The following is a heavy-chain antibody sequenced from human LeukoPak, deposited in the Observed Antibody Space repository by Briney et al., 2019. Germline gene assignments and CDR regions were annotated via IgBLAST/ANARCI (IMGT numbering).Heavy chain of an antibody. V-gene: IGHV3-48*04. CDR2: ISGPSDTI. D-gene: IGHD5-24*01. CDR3: ARDLGRDRYFDS. Sequence: GGSLRLSCAASGFTFSPYPINWVRQAPGKGLEWVSYISGPSDTIHYADSVKGRFTISRDNAKHSLYLQMNSLGAEDTAVYYCARDLGRDRYFDSWGQGTLVTVSS. CDR1: GFTFSPYP. J-gene: IGHJ4*02.